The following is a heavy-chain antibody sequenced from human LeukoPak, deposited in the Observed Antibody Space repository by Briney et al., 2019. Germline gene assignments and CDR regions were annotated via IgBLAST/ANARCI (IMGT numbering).Heavy chain of an antibody. CDR3: ARAPPEYYYDSSGYYIDY. CDR1: GYTFTGYY. V-gene: IGHV1-2*02. CDR2: INPNSGGT. J-gene: IGHJ4*02. D-gene: IGHD3-22*01. Sequence: ASVKVSCKASGYTFTGYYMHWVRQAPGQGLEWMGWINPNSGGTNYAQKIQGRVTMTRDTSISTAYMELSRLRSDDTAVYYCARAPPEYYYDSSGYYIDYWGQGTLVTVSS.